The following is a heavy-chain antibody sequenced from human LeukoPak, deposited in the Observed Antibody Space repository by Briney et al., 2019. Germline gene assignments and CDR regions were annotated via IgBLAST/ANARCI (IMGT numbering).Heavy chain of an antibody. CDR3: ARHSPGYYYYDMDV. CDR2: IYYSGYT. J-gene: IGHJ6*02. CDR1: GGSISNSTYY. Sequence: SETLSLTCIVSGGSISNSTYYWGWIRQPPGKGLEWIGSIYYSGYTYYNPSLKSRVTISVDTSKNQFPLKLSSVTAADTAVYYCARHSPGYYYYDMDVWGQGTTVTVSS. V-gene: IGHV4-39*01.